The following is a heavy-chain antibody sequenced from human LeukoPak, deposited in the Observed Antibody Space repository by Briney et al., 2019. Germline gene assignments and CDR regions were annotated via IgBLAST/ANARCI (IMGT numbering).Heavy chain of an antibody. V-gene: IGHV4-34*01. D-gene: IGHD2-15*01. CDR1: GFIFNNYA. CDR2: INHSGST. Sequence: GSLRLSCAASGFIFNNYAMSWVRQPPGKGLEWIGEINHSGSTNYNPSLKSRVTISVDTSKNQFSLKLSSVTAADTAVYYCARGHIVVVVAATYFDYWGQGTLVTVSS. CDR3: ARGHIVVVVAATYFDY. J-gene: IGHJ4*02.